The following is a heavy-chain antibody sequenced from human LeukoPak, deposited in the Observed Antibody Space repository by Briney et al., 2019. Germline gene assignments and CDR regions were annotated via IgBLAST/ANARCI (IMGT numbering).Heavy chain of an antibody. CDR2: INPNTGGT. CDR1: GYTFTGYY. D-gene: IGHD2-15*01. CDR3: AREYSDAGDYYYYMDV. Sequence: ASVKVSFKASGYTFTGYYIHWVRQAPGQGLEWMGWINPNTGGTNCALKFQGRVTMTRDTSISTAYMELSRLRSDDTAVYYCAREYSDAGDYYYYMDVWGKGTTVTISS. V-gene: IGHV1-2*02. J-gene: IGHJ6*03.